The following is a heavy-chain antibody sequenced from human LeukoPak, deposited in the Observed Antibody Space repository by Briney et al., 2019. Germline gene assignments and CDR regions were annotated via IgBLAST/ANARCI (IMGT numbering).Heavy chain of an antibody. CDR2: ISSSSSYI. D-gene: IGHD6-13*01. J-gene: IGHJ6*04. Sequence: GGSLRLSCAASGFTFSSYSMNWVRQAPGKGLEWVSSISSSSSYIYYADSLKGRFTISRDNAKNSLYLQMNSLRADDTAVYYCARGAAAGTWDVWGKGTTVTISS. CDR1: GFTFSSYS. V-gene: IGHV3-21*01. CDR3: ARGAAAGTWDV.